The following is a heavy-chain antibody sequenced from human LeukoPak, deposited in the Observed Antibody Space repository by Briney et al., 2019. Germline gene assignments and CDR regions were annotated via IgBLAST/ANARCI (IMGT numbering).Heavy chain of an antibody. V-gene: IGHV3-48*03. D-gene: IGHD2-15*01. CDR3: ARVDCSGGSCHAFDI. CDR1: GFTFSSYE. J-gene: IGHJ3*02. Sequence: PGGSLRLSCAASGFTFSSYEMNWVRQAPGKGLEWVSYISSSGSTIYYADSVKGRFTISRDNAKNSLYLQMNSLRAEDTAVYYCARVDCSGGSCHAFDIWGQGTMVTVSS. CDR2: ISSSGSTI.